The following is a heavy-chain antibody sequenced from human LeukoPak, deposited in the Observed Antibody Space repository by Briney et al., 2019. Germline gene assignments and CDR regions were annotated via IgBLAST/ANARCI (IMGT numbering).Heavy chain of an antibody. CDR3: AITYYYDSSGYPAAAPDY. CDR2: ISGSGGST. CDR1: GFTFSSYG. V-gene: IGHV3-23*01. Sequence: GGSLRLSCAASGFTFSSYGMSWVRQAPGKGLEWVSAISGSGGSTYYADSVKGRFTISRDNSKNTLYLQMNSLRVEDTAVYYCAITYYYDSSGYPAAAPDYWGQGTLVTVSS. D-gene: IGHD3-22*01. J-gene: IGHJ4*02.